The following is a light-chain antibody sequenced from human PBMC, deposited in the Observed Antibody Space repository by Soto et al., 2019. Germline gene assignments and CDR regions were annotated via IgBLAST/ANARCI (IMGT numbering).Light chain of an antibody. Sequence: QSALTQPASVSGSPGQSITISCTGTNSDVGSYNYVSWHQQHPGKAHKLMIYNVYDRPSGISNRFSGSKSGNTASLTISGLQGEDEADYYCSSYTISRTYVFGTGTKLTVL. CDR1: NSDVGSYNY. V-gene: IGLV2-14*03. CDR3: SSYTISRTYV. CDR2: NVY. J-gene: IGLJ1*01.